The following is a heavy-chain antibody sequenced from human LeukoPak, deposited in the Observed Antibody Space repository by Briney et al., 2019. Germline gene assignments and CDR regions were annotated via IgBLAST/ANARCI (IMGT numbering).Heavy chain of an antibody. Sequence: GGSLRLSCAASGFTFSSYAMSWVRQAPGKGLEWVSAISGSGGSTYYADSVKGRFTISRDNSKNTLYLQMNSLRAEDTAVYYCAKPGVGSDYYYYYMDVWGKGTTVTVPS. V-gene: IGHV3-23*01. CDR3: AKPGVGSDYYYYYMDV. J-gene: IGHJ6*03. CDR1: GFTFSSYA. CDR2: ISGSGGST.